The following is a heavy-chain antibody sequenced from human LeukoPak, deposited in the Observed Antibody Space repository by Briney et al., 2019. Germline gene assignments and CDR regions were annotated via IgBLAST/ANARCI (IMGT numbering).Heavy chain of an antibody. CDR3: ARAPLVAAAGTAYYYYYMDV. V-gene: IGHV1-69*05. J-gene: IGHJ6*03. D-gene: IGHD6-13*01. CDR2: IIPIFGTA. Sequence: GASVKVSCKASGGTFSSYAISWVRQAPGQGLEWMGEIIPIFGTANYAQKFQGRVTITTDESTSTAYMELSSLRSEDTAVYYCARAPLVAAAGTAYYYYYMDVWGKGTTVTVSS. CDR1: GGTFSSYA.